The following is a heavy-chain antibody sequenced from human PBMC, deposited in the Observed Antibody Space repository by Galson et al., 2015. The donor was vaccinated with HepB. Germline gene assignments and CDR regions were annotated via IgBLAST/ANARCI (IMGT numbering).Heavy chain of an antibody. Sequence: SVKVSCKASGGTFSSYTISWVRQAPGQGLEWMGRIIPILGIANYAQKFQGRVTITADKSTSTAYMELSSLRSEDTAVYYCASDAWEPRGAGEVDYWGQGTLVTVSS. D-gene: IGHD1-26*01. CDR2: IIPILGIA. CDR1: GGTFSSYT. J-gene: IGHJ4*02. V-gene: IGHV1-69*02. CDR3: ASDAWEPRGAGEVDY.